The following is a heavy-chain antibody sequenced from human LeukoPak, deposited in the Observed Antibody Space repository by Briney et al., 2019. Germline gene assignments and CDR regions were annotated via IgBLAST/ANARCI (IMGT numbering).Heavy chain of an antibody. J-gene: IGHJ6*03. D-gene: IGHD7-27*01. CDR1: GGSIRSHY. CDR2: MYYSGLT. CDR3: ARGPSEQFLGYYMDV. Sequence: SETLSLTCIVSGGSIRSHYWSWIRQPPGKPLEWIGYMYYSGLTNSNPSLKSRVTSSIDKSRNQFSLNLRSLTAADTAVYYCARGPSEQFLGYYMDVWGKGTTVIVSS. V-gene: IGHV4-59*11.